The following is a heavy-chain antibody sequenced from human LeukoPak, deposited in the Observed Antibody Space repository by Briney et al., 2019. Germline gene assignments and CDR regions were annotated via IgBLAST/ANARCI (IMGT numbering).Heavy chain of an antibody. D-gene: IGHD6-19*01. CDR1: GYTFTGYY. J-gene: IGHJ4*02. CDR3: AVIAVAGTDFDY. CDR2: INPNSGGT. V-gene: IGHV1-2*02. Sequence: ASVKVSCKAPGYTFTGYYMHWVRQAPGQGLEWMGWINPNSGGTNYAQKFQGRVTMTRDTSISTAYMELSRLRSDDTAVYYCAVIAVAGTDFDYWGQGTLVTVSS.